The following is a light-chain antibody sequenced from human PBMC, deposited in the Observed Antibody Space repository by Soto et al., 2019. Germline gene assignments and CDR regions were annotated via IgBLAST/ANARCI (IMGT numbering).Light chain of an antibody. J-gene: IGLJ1*01. Sequence: QSALTQPRSVSGSPGQSVAISCTGTSSDVGGYNHVAWYQQHPGKAPKLMIFDVNKRPSWVPDRFSGSKSGNTASLTISWIQAEDEADYYCSSYAGSYTYVFATGTKLTVL. CDR3: SSYAGSYTYV. CDR2: DVN. CDR1: SSDVGGYNH. V-gene: IGLV2-11*01.